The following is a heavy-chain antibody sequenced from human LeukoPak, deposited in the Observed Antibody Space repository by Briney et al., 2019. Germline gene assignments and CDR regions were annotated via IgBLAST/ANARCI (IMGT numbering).Heavy chain of an antibody. CDR3: ARGVVVAATDY. V-gene: IGHV3-74*01. CDR2: INSDGSSA. J-gene: IGHJ4*02. D-gene: IGHD2-15*01. Sequence: GGSLRLSFSASGFTFSSYWMHWVRQAPGKGLVWVSRINSDGSSASYADSVKGRFTISRDNAKNTLYLQMNSLRAEDTAVYYCARGVVVAATDYWGQGTLVTVSS. CDR1: GFTFSSYW.